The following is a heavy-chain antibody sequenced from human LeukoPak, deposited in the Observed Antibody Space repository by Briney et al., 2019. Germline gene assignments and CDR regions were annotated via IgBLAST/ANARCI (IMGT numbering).Heavy chain of an antibody. Sequence: PSETLSLTCAVYGGSFSGYYWSWIRQPPGKGLEWIGEINHSGSTNYNPSLKSRVTISVDTSKNQFSLKLSSVTAADTAVYYCARREGFWSGTYYYYYGMDVWGQGTTVTISS. D-gene: IGHD3-3*01. J-gene: IGHJ6*02. CDR3: ARREGFWSGTYYYYYGMDV. CDR2: INHSGST. V-gene: IGHV4-34*01. CDR1: GGSFSGYY.